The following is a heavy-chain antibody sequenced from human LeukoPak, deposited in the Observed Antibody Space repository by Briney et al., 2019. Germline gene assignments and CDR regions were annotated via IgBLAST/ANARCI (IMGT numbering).Heavy chain of an antibody. V-gene: IGHV1-18*01. CDR1: GYTFTSYG. Sequence: GASVKVSCKASGYTFTSYGISWVRQAPGQGLEWMGWISAYNGNTNYAQKLQGRVTMTTDTSTSTAYMELRSLRSDDTAVYYCARDSAGGLQRVIRGRRYFDYWGQGTLVTVSS. J-gene: IGHJ4*02. D-gene: IGHD4-11*01. CDR2: ISAYNGNT. CDR3: ARDSAGGLQRVIRGRRYFDY.